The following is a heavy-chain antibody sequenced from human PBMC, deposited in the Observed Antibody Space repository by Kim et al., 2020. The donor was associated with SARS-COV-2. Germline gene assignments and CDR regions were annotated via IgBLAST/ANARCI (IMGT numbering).Heavy chain of an antibody. CDR2: IDHDGSGT. D-gene: IGHD3-22*01. CDR1: GFSFINYY. Sequence: GGSLRLSCAASGFSFINYYMHWVRQAPGGGLVWVARIDHDGSGTTYADAVKGRFTISRDNAKNTVYLQMNSLRAEDTAVYFCARDYDFDSRTYYMAYDIWGQGKMVTVSS. J-gene: IGHJ3*02. CDR3: ARDYDFDSRTYYMAYDI. V-gene: IGHV3-74*03.